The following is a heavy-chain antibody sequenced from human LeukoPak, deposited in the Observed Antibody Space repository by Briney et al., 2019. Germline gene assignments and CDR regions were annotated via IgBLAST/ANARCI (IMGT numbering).Heavy chain of an antibody. CDR3: AGERPPPLGYCSSTSCSGGY. J-gene: IGHJ4*02. CDR2: INHSGST. Sequence: SETLSLTCAVYGGSFSGYYWSWIRQPPGKGLEWIGEINHSGSTNYNPSLKSRVTISVDTSKNQFSLKLSSVTAADTAVYYRAGERPPPLGYCSSTSCSGGYWGQGTLVTVSS. D-gene: IGHD2-2*01. V-gene: IGHV4-34*01. CDR1: GGSFSGYY.